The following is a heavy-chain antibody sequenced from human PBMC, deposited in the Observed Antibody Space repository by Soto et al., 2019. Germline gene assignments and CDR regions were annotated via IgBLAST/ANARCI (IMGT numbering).Heavy chain of an antibody. CDR1: GFTFSSYG. D-gene: IGHD3-22*01. CDR2: IWYDGSNK. CDR3: AREKRNWYYYDSSGSLDAFDI. J-gene: IGHJ3*02. V-gene: IGHV3-33*01. Sequence: GGSLRLSCAASGFTFSSYGMHWVRQAPGKGLEGVAVIWYDGSNKYYADSVKGRFTISRDNSKNTLYLQMNSLRAEDTAVYYCAREKRNWYYYDSSGSLDAFDIWGQGTMVTVSS.